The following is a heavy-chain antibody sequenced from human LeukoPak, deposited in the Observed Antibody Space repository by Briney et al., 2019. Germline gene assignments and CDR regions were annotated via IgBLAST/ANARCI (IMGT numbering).Heavy chain of an antibody. D-gene: IGHD4-17*01. CDR2: ISGSGGST. CDR3: AKLMTTGLYYFDY. Sequence: GGSLRLSCAASGFTFSNCAMRWVRQAPGKGLEWVSGISGSGGSTYYADSVKGRFTISRDNSKNTLYLQMNSLRAEDTAVYYCAKLMTTGLYYFDYWGQGTLVTVSS. J-gene: IGHJ4*02. CDR1: GFTFSNCA. V-gene: IGHV3-23*01.